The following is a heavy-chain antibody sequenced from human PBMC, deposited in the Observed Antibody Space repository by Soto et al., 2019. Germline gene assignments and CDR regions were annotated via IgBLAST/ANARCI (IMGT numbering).Heavy chain of an antibody. D-gene: IGHD5-12*01. CDR2: IIPVFGRP. CDR3: AREGSGYNL. CDR1: GGSFSSFG. J-gene: IGHJ1*01. Sequence: QVQLVQSGAELKKPGSSVKVSCKASGGSFSSFGISWVWQAPGQGLEWMGGIIPVFGRPNYAQRFRGRLTITADESTNTVYLELIDLRSEDTAVYYCAREGSGYNLWGQGTQVTVSS. V-gene: IGHV1-69*01.